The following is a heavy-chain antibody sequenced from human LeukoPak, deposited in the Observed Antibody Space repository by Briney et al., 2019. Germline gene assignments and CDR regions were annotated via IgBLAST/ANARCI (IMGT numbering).Heavy chain of an antibody. D-gene: IGHD1-26*01. CDR1: GYTFSNYG. CDR2: ISVKNGDT. J-gene: IGHJ4*02. V-gene: IGHV1-18*01. Sequence: ASVKVSCKASGYTFSNYGISWVRQAPGQGLEWMGWISVKNGDTTYAQKLQGRVTMTIDTSTSTAYMELRSLTSDDTAVYYCARDQSRVGGTRPVDFSGQGTLGTVSS. CDR3: ARDQSRVGGTRPVDF.